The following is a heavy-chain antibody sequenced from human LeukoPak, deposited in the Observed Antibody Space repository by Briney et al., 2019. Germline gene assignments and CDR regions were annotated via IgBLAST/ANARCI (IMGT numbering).Heavy chain of an antibody. V-gene: IGHV1-8*02. CDR3: ARGRGWRSGWYLVY. Sequence: ASVKVSCKASGGTFSSYAINWVRQATGQGLEWMGWMNPNSGNTGYAQKFQGRVTMTRNTSISTAYMELSSLRSEDTAVYYRARGRGWRSGWYLVYWGQGTLVTVSS. D-gene: IGHD6-19*01. CDR2: MNPNSGNT. CDR1: GGTFSSYA. J-gene: IGHJ4*02.